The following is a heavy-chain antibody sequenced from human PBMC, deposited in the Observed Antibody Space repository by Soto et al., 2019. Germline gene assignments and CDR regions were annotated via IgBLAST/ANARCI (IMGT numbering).Heavy chain of an antibody. V-gene: IGHV4-34*01. CDR2: INHSGST. CDR3: ARSQADCSSTSCSLGYYYGMDV. Sequence: GALRLCCAASGFPFSSYAMSWVRQPPRKGLEWIGDINHSGSTNYNPSLKSRVTISVDTSKNQFSLKLSSVTAADMAVYYCARSQADCSSTSCSLGYYYGMDVWGQGTTVTVSS. CDR1: GFPFSSYA. J-gene: IGHJ6*02. D-gene: IGHD2-2*01.